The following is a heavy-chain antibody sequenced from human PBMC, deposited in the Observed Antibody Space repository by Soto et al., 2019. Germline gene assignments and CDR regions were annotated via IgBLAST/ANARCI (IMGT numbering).Heavy chain of an antibody. CDR1: RGTFGSYG. V-gene: IGHV1-69*01. Sequence: QVQLVQSGAAVKKPGSSVKVSCKASRGTFGSYGVSWVRREPGQGLEWLGGIITILQRVTYAERFMGRVTITADASTNTAFMDLGGLSSEDTAVYFCERDNTPITPVSNYYYVLDIWGQGTTVTVSS. CDR2: IITILQRV. J-gene: IGHJ6*02. CDR3: ERDNTPITPVSNYYYVLDI. D-gene: IGHD4-17*01.